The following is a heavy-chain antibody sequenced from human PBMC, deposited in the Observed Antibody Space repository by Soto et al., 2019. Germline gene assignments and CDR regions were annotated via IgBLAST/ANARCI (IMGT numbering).Heavy chain of an antibody. V-gene: IGHV1-69*01. CDR2: IIHIFGTA. CDR1: GGTFSRYA. J-gene: IGHJ4*02. CDR3: ARGGFKCSSTSCYPFDY. D-gene: IGHD2-2*01. Sequence: QVQLVQSGAEVKKPGSSVKVSCKASGGTFSRYAISWVRQDPGQGLAWMGGIIHIFGTANYAQKFQGRVTITADESTSTGYMDLSSLRSEDTAVYYCARGGFKCSSTSCYPFDYWGQGPLVTVAS.